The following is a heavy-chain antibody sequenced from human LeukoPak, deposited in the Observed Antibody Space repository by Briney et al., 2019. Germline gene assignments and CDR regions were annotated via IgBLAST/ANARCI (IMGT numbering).Heavy chain of an antibody. CDR2: IRSKAYGGTT. J-gene: IGHJ4*02. CDR3: TRDRGSYLLDY. V-gene: IGHV3-49*04. D-gene: IGHD1-26*01. CDR1: GFTFNTYA. Sequence: GGSLRLSCAASGFTFNTYAMSWVRQAPGKGLEWVGFIRSKAYGGTTEYAASVKGRFTISRDDSKSIAYLQMNSLKTEDTAVYYCTRDRGSYLLDYWGQGTLVTVSS.